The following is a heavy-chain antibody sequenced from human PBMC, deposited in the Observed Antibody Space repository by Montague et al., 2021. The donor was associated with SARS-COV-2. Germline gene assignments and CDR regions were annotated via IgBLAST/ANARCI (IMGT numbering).Heavy chain of an antibody. CDR3: ARGAPGY. Sequence: SETLSLTCAVYGGSFSDYHCSWSRQSPGGGLEWIGQINYGGSTKYNPSLRIGVTISIDTSKNQFSLKLTSVTAADTAVYYCARGAPGYWGQGTLVTVSS. CDR2: INYGGST. V-gene: IGHV4-34*01. J-gene: IGHJ4*02. CDR1: GGSFSDYH. D-gene: IGHD1-1*01.